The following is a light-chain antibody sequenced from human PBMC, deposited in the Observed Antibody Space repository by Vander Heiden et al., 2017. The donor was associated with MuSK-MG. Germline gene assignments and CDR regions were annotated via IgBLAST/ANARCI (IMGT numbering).Light chain of an antibody. J-gene: IGKJ2*01. Sequence: DIVMTQSPDSLAVSLGERATINCKSGQSVLYSSNNMNYLAWYQQKLGQPPRLLIYWASTRESGVPDRFSGSGSGTDFTLTITSLQSEDVAVYYCQQDYSTPYTFGQGTKLEIK. V-gene: IGKV4-1*01. CDR3: QQDYSTPYT. CDR2: WAS. CDR1: QSVLYSSNNMNY.